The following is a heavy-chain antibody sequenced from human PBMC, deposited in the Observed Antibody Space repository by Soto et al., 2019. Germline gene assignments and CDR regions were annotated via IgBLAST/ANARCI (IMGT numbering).Heavy chain of an antibody. CDR2: IYYSGST. CDR3: ARGTSPRYCSGGSCYSSGFWFDP. J-gene: IGHJ5*02. CDR1: GGSISSGGYY. Sequence: SETLSLTCTVSGGSISSGGYYWSWIRQRPGKGLEWIGYIYYSGSTYYNPSLKSRVTISVDTSKNQFSLKLSSVTAADTAVYYCARGTSPRYCSGGSCYSSGFWFDPWGQGTLVTVSS. D-gene: IGHD2-15*01. V-gene: IGHV4-31*03.